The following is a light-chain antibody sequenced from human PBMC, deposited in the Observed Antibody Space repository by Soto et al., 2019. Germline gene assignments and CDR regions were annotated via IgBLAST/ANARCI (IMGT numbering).Light chain of an antibody. CDR3: CSYTSLSTVV. CDR1: SSDVGGYNH. Sequence: QSVLTQPASVSGSPGQSITISYTGTSSDVGGYNHVSWYQHSPGKAPKLILFAVSDRPSGVSHRFSGSKSGNTASLTISGLQAEDEADYYCCSYTSLSTVVFGGGTQLTVL. J-gene: IGLJ2*01. CDR2: AVS. V-gene: IGLV2-14*01.